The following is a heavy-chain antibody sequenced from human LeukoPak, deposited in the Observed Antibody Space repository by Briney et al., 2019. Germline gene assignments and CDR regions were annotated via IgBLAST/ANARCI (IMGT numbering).Heavy chain of an antibody. CDR1: GYTFTSYG. J-gene: IGHJ5*02. CDR2: ISAYNGNT. D-gene: IGHD4-17*01. CDR3: ATQVTVTPRGWFDP. Sequence: ASVKVSCKASGYTFTSYGISWVRQAPGQGLEWMGWISAYNGNTNYAQKLQGRVTMTTDTSTSTAYMELRSLRSDDTAVYYCATQVTVTPRGWFDPWGQGTLVIVSS. V-gene: IGHV1-18*01.